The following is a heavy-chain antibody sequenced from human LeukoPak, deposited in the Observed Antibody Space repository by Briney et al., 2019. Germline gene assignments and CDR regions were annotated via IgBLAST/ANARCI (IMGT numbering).Heavy chain of an antibody. Sequence: SQTLSLTCTVSGGSISSGGYYWSWIRQHPGKGLEWIGYIYYSGSTYYNPSLKSRVTISVDTSKNQLSLKQSSVTAADTAVYYCARDRYTVVSWYFDLWGRGTLVTVPS. J-gene: IGHJ2*01. CDR3: ARDRYTVVSWYFDL. D-gene: IGHD4-23*01. V-gene: IGHV4-31*03. CDR2: IYYSGST. CDR1: GGSISSGGYY.